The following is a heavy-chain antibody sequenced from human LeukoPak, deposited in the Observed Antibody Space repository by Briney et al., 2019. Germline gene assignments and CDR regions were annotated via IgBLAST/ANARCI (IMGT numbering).Heavy chain of an antibody. CDR2: IYYSGST. D-gene: IGHD5-18*01. J-gene: IGHJ4*02. CDR3: ARGVDTAMVYDY. V-gene: IGHV4-39*01. Sequence: SETLSLTCTVSGGSISSSSYYWGWIRQPPGKGLEWIGSIYYSGSTYYNPSLKSRVTISVDTSKNQFSLKLSSVTAADTAVYYCARGVDTAMVYDYWGQGTLVTVSS. CDR1: GGSISSSSYY.